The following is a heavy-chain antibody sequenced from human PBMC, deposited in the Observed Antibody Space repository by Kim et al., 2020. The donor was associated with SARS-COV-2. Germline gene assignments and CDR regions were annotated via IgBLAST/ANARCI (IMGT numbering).Heavy chain of an antibody. CDR3: ARGGQFSYGDYFDY. D-gene: IGHD4-17*01. J-gene: IGHJ4*02. V-gene: IGHV4-34*01. Sequence: PSLKSRVTISVDTSKNQFSLKLSSVTAADTAVYYCARGGQFSYGDYFDYWGQGTLVTVSS.